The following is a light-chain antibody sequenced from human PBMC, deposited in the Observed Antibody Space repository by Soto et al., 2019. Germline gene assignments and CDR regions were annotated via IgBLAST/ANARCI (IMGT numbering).Light chain of an antibody. CDR3: SSHASSNPYV. J-gene: IGLJ1*01. CDR1: SSDVGGYNS. CDR2: EVS. V-gene: IGLV2-14*01. Sequence: QSALTQPASVSGSPGQSITISCTGTSSDVGGYNSVSWYQQHPGKVPKLLIYEVSNRPSGVSNRFSGSKSGNTASLTISGLQAEDEADYYCSSHASSNPYVFGGGTKVTVL.